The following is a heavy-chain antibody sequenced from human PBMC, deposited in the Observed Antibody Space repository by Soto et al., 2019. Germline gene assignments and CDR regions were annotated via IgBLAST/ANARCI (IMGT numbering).Heavy chain of an antibody. CDR3: ARVRVRFLEWLGSEG. J-gene: IGHJ4*02. V-gene: IGHV1-69*12. Sequence: QVQLVQSGAEVKKPGSSVKVSCKASGGTFSSYAISWVRQAPGQGLEWMGGIIPIFGTANYAQKFQGRVTITADESTSKAYMELSSLRSEDTAVHYCARVRVRFLEWLGSEGWGQGTLVTVSS. D-gene: IGHD3-3*01. CDR2: IIPIFGTA. CDR1: GGTFSSYA.